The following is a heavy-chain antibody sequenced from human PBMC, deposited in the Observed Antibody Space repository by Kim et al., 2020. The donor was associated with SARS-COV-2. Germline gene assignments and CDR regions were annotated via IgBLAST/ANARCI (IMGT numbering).Heavy chain of an antibody. CDR1: GFTFSSYA. CDR2: ISYDGSNK. CDR3: ARDPTIRGYQLLVDY. D-gene: IGHD2-2*01. J-gene: IGHJ4*02. V-gene: IGHV3-30*04. Sequence: GGSLRLSCAASGFTFSSYAMHWVRQAPGKGLEWVAVISYDGSNKYYADSVKGRFTISRDNSKNTLYLQMNSLRAEDTAVYYCARDPTIRGYQLLVDYWGQGTLVTVSS.